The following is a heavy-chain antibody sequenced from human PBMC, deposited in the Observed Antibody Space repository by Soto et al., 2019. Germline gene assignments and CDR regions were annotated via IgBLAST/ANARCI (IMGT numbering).Heavy chain of an antibody. V-gene: IGHV3-23*01. CDR1: GFTFSNYG. D-gene: IGHD2-2*01. J-gene: IGHJ5*01. Sequence: PGGSLRLSCAASGFTFSNYGMNWVRQAPGKGLEWVSGISTNGDTANYADSVKGRFTISRDNSKNALYMQMNGLRPEDTAVYYCAKDLSRCPPHAFDCWGQGTLVTVSS. CDR3: AKDLSRCPPHAFDC. CDR2: ISTNGDTA.